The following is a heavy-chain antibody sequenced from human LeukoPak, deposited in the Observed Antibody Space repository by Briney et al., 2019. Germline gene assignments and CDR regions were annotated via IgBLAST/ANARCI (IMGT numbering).Heavy chain of an antibody. CDR1: GFIFSSYA. V-gene: IGHV3-23*01. CDR3: AKDRNYFGSGSFNWFDP. J-gene: IGHJ5*02. CDR2: IGGSGGST. Sequence: PGGSLRLSCAASGFIFSSYAMSWVRQAPGKGLEWVSTIGGSGGSTYYADSVKGRFTISRDNSKNTLHLQMNSLRAEDTAIYYCAKDRNYFGSGSFNWFDPWGQGTLVTVSS. D-gene: IGHD3-10*01.